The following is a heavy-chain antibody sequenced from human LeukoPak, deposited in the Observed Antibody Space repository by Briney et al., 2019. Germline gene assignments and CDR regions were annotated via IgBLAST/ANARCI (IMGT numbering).Heavy chain of an antibody. CDR3: AKDGSGYGHAFDY. V-gene: IGHV3-9*01. CDR2: ISWNSGSI. Sequence: GGSLRLSCAASGFTFDDYDMHWVRQAPGKGLEWVSGISWNSGSIGYADSVKGRFTISRDNAKNSLYLQMNSLRAEDTALYYCAKDGSGYGHAFDYWGQGTLVTVSS. D-gene: IGHD5-12*01. CDR1: GFTFDDYD. J-gene: IGHJ4*02.